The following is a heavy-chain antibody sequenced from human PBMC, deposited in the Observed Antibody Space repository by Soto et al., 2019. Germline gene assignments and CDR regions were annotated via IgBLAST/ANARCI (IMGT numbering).Heavy chain of an antibody. CDR2: IYYSGST. CDR1: GGSISSSSYY. J-gene: IGHJ4*02. Sequence: QLQLQESGPGLVKPSETLSLTCTVSGGSISSSSYYWGWIRQPPGKGLEWIGSIYYSGSTYYNPSLKRRVXXSXDXXKNQFPLKLSSVTAADTAVYYWARQDSGSYRAFDYWGQGTLVTVSS. D-gene: IGHD1-26*01. CDR3: ARQDSGSYRAFDY. V-gene: IGHV4-39*01.